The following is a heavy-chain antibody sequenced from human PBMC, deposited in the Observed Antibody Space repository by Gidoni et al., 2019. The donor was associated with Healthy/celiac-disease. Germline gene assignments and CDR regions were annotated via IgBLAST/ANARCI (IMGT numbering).Heavy chain of an antibody. J-gene: IGHJ4*02. CDR1: GFRFDAYA. CDR3: AKAGAAREYMLRGAHFDS. Sequence: EVQLVESGGGLVQPGRSLRLSCAASGFRFDAYAIHWVRQAPGKGLEWVSGISWNSDSIGYADSVKGRFTISRDNAKNSLFLEMNSLRTEDTAFYYCAKAGAAREYMLRGAHFDSWGQGTLVTVSS. V-gene: IGHV3-9*01. D-gene: IGHD3-10*01. CDR2: ISWNSDSI.